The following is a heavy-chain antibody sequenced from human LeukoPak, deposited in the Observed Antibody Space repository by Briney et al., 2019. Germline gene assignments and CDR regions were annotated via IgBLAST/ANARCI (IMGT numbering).Heavy chain of an antibody. D-gene: IGHD6-13*01. V-gene: IGHV4-59*01. CDR1: GASINSYY. CDR2: IYDSGST. J-gene: IGHJ4*02. CDR3: ARTSSSWL. Sequence: KPSETLSLTCTVSGASINSYYWGWIRQPPGKGLEWIGCIYDSGSTDYNPSLKSRVTISVDTSKNQFSLKLTSVTAADTAMYYCARTSSSWLWGQGTLVTVSS.